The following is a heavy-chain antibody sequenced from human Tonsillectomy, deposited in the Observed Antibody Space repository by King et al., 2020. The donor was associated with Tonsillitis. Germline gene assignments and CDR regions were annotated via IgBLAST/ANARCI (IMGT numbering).Heavy chain of an antibody. D-gene: IGHD2-8*01. CDR2: ISYDGSNK. CDR3: ARDQGGYCTHGVCSRFDY. CDR1: GFTFSSYA. Sequence: VQLVESGGGVVQPGRSLRLSCAASGFTFSSYAMHWVRQAPGKGLEWVAVISYDGSNKYYADSVKGRFTISRDNSKNTLYLQMNSLRPEDTAVYYCARDQGGYCTHGVCSRFDYWGQGTLVTVSS. J-gene: IGHJ4*02. V-gene: IGHV3-30*04.